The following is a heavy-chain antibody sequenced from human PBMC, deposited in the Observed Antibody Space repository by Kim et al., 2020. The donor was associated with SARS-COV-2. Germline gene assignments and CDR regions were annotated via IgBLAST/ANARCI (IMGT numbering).Heavy chain of an antibody. CDR2: INPNSGGT. Sequence: ASVKVSCKASGYTFTGYYMHWVRQAPGQGLEWMGWINPNSGGTNYAQKFQGRVTMTRDTSISTAYMELSRLRSDDTAVYYCARELDPEVVPAAMVSMGAFDIWGQGTMVTVSS. CDR1: GYTFTGYY. D-gene: IGHD2-2*01. V-gene: IGHV1-2*02. J-gene: IGHJ3*02. CDR3: ARELDPEVVPAAMVSMGAFDI.